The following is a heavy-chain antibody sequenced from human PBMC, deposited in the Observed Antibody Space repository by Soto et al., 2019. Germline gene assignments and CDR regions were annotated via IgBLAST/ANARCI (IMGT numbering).Heavy chain of an antibody. CDR2: INPNSGGT. D-gene: IGHD3-22*01. V-gene: IGHV1-2*04. J-gene: IGHJ3*02. CDR3: ARSYYDSSGFSNDAVDI. CDR1: GYTFTGYY. Sequence: QVQLVQSGAEVKKPGASVKVSCKASGYTFTGYYMHWVRQAPGQGLEWMGWINPNSGGTNYAQKFQGWVTMTRDTSISTGYMELSRLRSDDTAVYYCARSYYDSSGFSNDAVDIWGQGTMVTVSS.